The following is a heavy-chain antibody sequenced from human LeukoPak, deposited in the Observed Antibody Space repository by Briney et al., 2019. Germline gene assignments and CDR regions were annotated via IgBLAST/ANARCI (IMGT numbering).Heavy chain of an antibody. J-gene: IGHJ6*03. D-gene: IGHD2-2*01. Sequence: PSETLSLTCAVYGGSFSGYYWSWIRQPPGKGLEWIGEINHSGSTNYNPSLKSRVTISVDTSKNQFSLKLSSVTAADTAVYYCARGERIVVGPDALYYIDVWGKGTTVTASS. CDR3: ARGERIVVGPDALYYIDV. V-gene: IGHV4-34*01. CDR2: INHSGST. CDR1: GGSFSGYY.